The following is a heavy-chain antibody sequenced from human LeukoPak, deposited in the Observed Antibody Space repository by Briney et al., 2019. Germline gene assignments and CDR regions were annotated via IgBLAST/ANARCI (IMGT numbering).Heavy chain of an antibody. Sequence: GGSPRLSCAASGFTFSSYAMTWVRQAPGKGLQWVSAISGDAIYIYYLDSVKARFTTSRDNSKNTLFLQMNSLTADDTAVYYCAKNYGTSRPFYDSWGQGVVVTVAS. CDR2: ISGDAIYI. V-gene: IGHV3-23*01. J-gene: IGHJ4*02. D-gene: IGHD4-17*01. CDR1: GFTFSSYA. CDR3: AKNYGTSRPFYDS.